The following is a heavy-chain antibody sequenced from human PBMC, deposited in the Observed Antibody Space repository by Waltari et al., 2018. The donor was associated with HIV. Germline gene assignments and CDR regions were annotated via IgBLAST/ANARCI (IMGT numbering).Heavy chain of an antibody. CDR2: IYSGNA. D-gene: IGHD6-13*01. V-gene: IGHV1-18*01. CDR1: GYTFTNFG. J-gene: IGHJ4*02. Sequence: QVQLVQSGGEVRKPRASVKVSCMPSGYTFTNFGLSWVRQAPGQGLEWMGWIYSGNANYAQKLQGRVTMTTDTSTSTAYMELRNLRSDDTAMYYCARVAAARQVDFWGQGTLVAVSS. CDR3: ARVAAARQVDF.